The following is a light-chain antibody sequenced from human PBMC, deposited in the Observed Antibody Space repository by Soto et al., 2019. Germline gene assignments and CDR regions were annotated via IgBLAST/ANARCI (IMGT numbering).Light chain of an antibody. CDR3: YQYIGFPS. V-gene: IGKV1-16*01. Sequence: DIQMTQSPSSLSASVGDRVTITCRASQGISDYLAWFQQKPGKAPKSLIYASSRLQSGVPSMFSGSGSGTYFTLTISSLQPEDSAIYYCYQYIGFPSFGGGTRVEIK. CDR1: QGISDY. J-gene: IGKJ4*01. CDR2: ASS.